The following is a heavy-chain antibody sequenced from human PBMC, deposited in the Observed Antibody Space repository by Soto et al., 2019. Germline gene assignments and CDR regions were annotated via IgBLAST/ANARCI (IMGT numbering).Heavy chain of an antibody. CDR1: GGTFSSYA. CDR3: ARDPSYSGYDFGY. J-gene: IGHJ4*02. V-gene: IGHV1-69*13. D-gene: IGHD5-12*01. CDR2: IIPIFGTA. Sequence: ASVKVSCKASGGTFSSYAISWVRQAPGQGLEWMGGIIPIFGTANYAQKFQGRVTITADESTSTAYMELSSLRSEDTAVYYCARDPSYSGYDFGYWGQGTLVTVSS.